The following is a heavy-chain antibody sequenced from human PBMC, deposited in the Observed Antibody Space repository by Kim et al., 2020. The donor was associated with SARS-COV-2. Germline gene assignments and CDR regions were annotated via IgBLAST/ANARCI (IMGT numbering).Heavy chain of an antibody. Sequence: SETLSLTCTVSGGSISSGGYYWRWIRQHPGKGLEWIGYIFYSGSTYYSPSLKSRVTISLHRSANQFSLRLNSVTAADTAVYYCARAVYYDSSGSYY. V-gene: IGHV4-31*03. CDR2: IFYSGST. CDR1: GGSISSGGYY. CDR3: ARAVYYDSSGSYY. D-gene: IGHD3-22*01. J-gene: IGHJ6*01.